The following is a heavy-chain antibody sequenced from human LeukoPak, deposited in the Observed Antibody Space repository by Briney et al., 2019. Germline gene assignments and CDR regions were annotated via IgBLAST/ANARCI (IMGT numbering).Heavy chain of an antibody. V-gene: IGHV3-23*01. J-gene: IGHJ4*02. CDR3: AKASPTGRYFDY. Sequence: PGGSLRLSCAASGFTFSTYAMSWVRQAPGKGLEWVSTISGSGAYTYYPDSVKGRFTISRDNSKSTLSLQMNSLRAEDTAVYYCAKASPTGRYFDYWGQGTLVTVSS. CDR2: ISGSGAYT. D-gene: IGHD3-10*01. CDR1: GFTFSTYA.